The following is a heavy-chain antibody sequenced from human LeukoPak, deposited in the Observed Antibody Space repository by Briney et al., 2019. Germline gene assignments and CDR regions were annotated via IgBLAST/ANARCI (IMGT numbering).Heavy chain of an antibody. J-gene: IGHJ4*02. CDR3: ARDFHLYSSSWSHFDY. Sequence: PGGSLRLSCTVSGFTVSSNSMSWIRQPPGKGLEWIGYIYYSGSTNYNPSLKSRVTISVDTSKNQFSLKLSSVTAEDTAVYYCARDFHLYSSSWSHFDYWGQGTLVTVSS. CDR2: IYYSGST. D-gene: IGHD6-13*01. V-gene: IGHV4-59*02. CDR1: GFTVSSNS.